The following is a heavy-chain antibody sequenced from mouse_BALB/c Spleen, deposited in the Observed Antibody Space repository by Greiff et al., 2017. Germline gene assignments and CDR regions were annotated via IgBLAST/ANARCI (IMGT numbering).Heavy chain of an antibody. D-gene: IGHD1-2*01. CDR1: GFTFSSYA. CDR2: ISSGGSYT. V-gene: IGHV5-9-4*01. Sequence: EVQRVESGGGLVKPGGSLKLSCAASGFTFSSYAMSWVRQSPEKRLEWVAEISSGGSYTYYPDTVTGRFTISRDNAKNTLYLEMSSLRSEDTAMYYCARETTATGFAYWGQGTLVTVSA. CDR3: ARETTATGFAY. J-gene: IGHJ3*01.